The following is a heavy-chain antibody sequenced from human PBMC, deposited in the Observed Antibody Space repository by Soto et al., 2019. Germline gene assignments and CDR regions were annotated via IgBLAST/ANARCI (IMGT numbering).Heavy chain of an antibody. D-gene: IGHD2-15*01. J-gene: IGHJ6*03. V-gene: IGHV3-30*18. CDR1: GFPFSSYG. CDR3: AKEEGYCSGGSCYSSDYYMDV. Sequence: GGSLRLSCAASGFPFSSYGMHWVRQAPGKGLEWVAVISYDGSNKYYADSVKGRFTISRDNSKNTLYLQMNSLRAEDTAVYYCAKEEGYCSGGSCYSSDYYMDVWGKGTTVTVSS. CDR2: ISYDGSNK.